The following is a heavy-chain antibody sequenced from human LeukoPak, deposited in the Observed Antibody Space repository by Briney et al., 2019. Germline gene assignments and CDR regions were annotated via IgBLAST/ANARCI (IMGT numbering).Heavy chain of an antibody. CDR2: INHSGST. Sequence: PSETLSLTXXVYGXXFSGYYWSWIRQPPGKGLEWIGEINHSGSTNYNPSLKSRVTISVDTSKNQFSLKLSSVTAADTAVYYCARLLIAAAGPFDYWGQGTLVTVSS. V-gene: IGHV4-34*01. CDR1: GXXFSGYY. CDR3: ARLLIAAAGPFDY. D-gene: IGHD6-13*01. J-gene: IGHJ4*02.